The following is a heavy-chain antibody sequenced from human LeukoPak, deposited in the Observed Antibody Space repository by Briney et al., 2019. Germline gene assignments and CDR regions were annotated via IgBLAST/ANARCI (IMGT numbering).Heavy chain of an antibody. D-gene: IGHD3-10*01. J-gene: IGHJ4*02. CDR3: AKVFEVRGARRPKDY. CDR2: ISYDGGNK. V-gene: IGHV3-30*18. CDR1: GFTFSGYG. Sequence: GGSLRLSCAASGFTFSGYGMHWVRQAPGKGLEWVALISYDGGNKFYADSVRDRFTISRGNSKNTLFLQMNSLRTEDTAMYYCAKVFEVRGARRPKDYWGQGTLVIVSS.